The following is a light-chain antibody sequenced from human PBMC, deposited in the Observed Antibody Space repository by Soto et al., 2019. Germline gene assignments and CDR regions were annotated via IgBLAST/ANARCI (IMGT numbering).Light chain of an antibody. J-gene: IGKJ5*01. Sequence: DIQMTQSPSSVSASVGDRVTITCRASQGIRSSLAWYQQKPGTAPKLLIYATSSLQSGVPSRFSGSGSGRDFTLTISSLQPEDFTTYYCQQNYPPLPITFGHGTRLEIK. CDR3: QQNYPPLPIT. V-gene: IGKV1-12*01. CDR1: QGIRSS. CDR2: ATS.